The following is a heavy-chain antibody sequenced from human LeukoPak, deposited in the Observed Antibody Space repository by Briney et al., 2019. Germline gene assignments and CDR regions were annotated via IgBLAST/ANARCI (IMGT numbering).Heavy chain of an antibody. CDR2: ISSRSSYI. J-gene: IGHJ4*02. CDR1: GFTFSSYS. Sequence: GGSLRLSCVASGFTFSSYSMNWVRQAPGKGLEWVSSISSRSSYIYYADSVKGRFTISRDNAKNSLYLQLNSLRAEDTAVYSCVRDVISSSCFDYWGQGTLVTVSS. CDR3: VRDVISSSCFDY. D-gene: IGHD6-13*01. V-gene: IGHV3-21*01.